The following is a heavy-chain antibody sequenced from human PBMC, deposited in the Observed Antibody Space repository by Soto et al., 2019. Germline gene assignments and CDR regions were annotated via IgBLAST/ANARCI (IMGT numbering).Heavy chain of an antibody. Sequence: QVQLVQSGAEVKKPGSSVKVSCKASGGTFSNYAISWVRQSPGQGLEWMGEIIPIFGTANYAQKFQGRVMITADESTSTAYMELSSLRSEDTAVDYCARDRGPSSGYYPYWFDPWGQGTLVTVSS. V-gene: IGHV1-69*12. CDR1: GGTFSNYA. CDR2: IIPIFGTA. D-gene: IGHD3-22*01. J-gene: IGHJ5*02. CDR3: ARDRGPSSGYYPYWFDP.